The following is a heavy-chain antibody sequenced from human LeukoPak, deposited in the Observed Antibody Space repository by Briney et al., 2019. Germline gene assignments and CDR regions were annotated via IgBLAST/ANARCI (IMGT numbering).Heavy chain of an antibody. D-gene: IGHD5-12*01. V-gene: IGHV3-74*01. CDR3: TRDGGYNAFDI. CDR2: INSHGSST. CDR1: GFTFSSYW. Sequence: GGSLILSCAASGFTFSSYWMHWVRQAPGKGLVWVSRINSHGSSTSYADSVKGRFTISRDNAKNTLYLQMNSLRAEDTAVYYCTRDGGYNAFDIWGQGTMVTVSS. J-gene: IGHJ3*02.